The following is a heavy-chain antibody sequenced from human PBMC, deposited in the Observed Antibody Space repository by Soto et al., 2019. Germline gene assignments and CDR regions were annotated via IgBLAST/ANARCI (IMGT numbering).Heavy chain of an antibody. V-gene: IGHV2-5*02. J-gene: IGHJ4*02. CDR1: GFSLSTSGVG. CDR2: VYWDDDK. D-gene: IGHD3-22*01. Sequence: QITLKESGPPLVKPTQTLTLTCTFSGFSLSTSGVGVGWIRQPPGKALEWLALVYWDDDKRYSPSLKSRLTITKDTSKNQVVLTMTNMDPVDTATYYCAHSEPHYYDTSGYYFFDYWGQGTLVTVSS. CDR3: AHSEPHYYDTSGYYFFDY.